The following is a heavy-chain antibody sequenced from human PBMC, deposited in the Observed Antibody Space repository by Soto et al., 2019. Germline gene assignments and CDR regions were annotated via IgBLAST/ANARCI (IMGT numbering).Heavy chain of an antibody. CDR1: GGSIRSGGYY. CDR2: IYYSGNT. D-gene: IGHD4-4*01. V-gene: IGHV4-31*03. CDR3: AIEPSYTSAGYFDL. Sequence: QVQLQESGPGLVKPSQTLSLTCTVSGGSIRSGGYYWSWIRQHPGKGLEWIGYIYYSGNTYYNPSLKSRVSISVDTSKNQFSLKLPSVTAADTAVYYCAIEPSYTSAGYFDLWGRGTLVTVSS. J-gene: IGHJ2*01.